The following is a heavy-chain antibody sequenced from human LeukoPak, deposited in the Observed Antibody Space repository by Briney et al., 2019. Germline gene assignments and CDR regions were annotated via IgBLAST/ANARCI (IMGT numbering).Heavy chain of an antibody. Sequence: GGSLRLSCAASGFTFSSYAMSWVRQAPGKGLEWVSGISGSGGSTYYADSVKGRFTISRDNAKNSLYLQMNSLRAEDTAVYYCARDVTLGNFDYWGQGILVIVSS. J-gene: IGHJ4*02. CDR3: ARDVTLGNFDY. CDR1: GFTFSSYA. V-gene: IGHV3-23*01. D-gene: IGHD3-16*01. CDR2: ISGSGGST.